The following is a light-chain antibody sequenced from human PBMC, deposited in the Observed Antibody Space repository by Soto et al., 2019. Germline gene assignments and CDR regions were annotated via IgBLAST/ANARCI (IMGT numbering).Light chain of an antibody. J-gene: IGKJ2*01. CDR3: QQSYSTPRT. CDR1: QSISNY. V-gene: IGKV1-39*01. CDR2: AAS. Sequence: DIQMIQSPSSLSASVGDRVTITCRASQSISNYLNWYQQKPGKAPKLLIYAASSLQSGVPPRFSGSGSATDFSLTISSLQPEDFATYYWQQSYSTPRTFGQGTKVEIK.